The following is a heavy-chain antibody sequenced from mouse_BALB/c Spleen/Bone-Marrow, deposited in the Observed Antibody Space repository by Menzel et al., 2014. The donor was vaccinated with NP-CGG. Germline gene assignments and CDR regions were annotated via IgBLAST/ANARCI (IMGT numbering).Heavy chain of an antibody. Sequence: EVKVVESGPSLVKPSQTLSLTCSVTGDSITSGYWNWIRKFPGNKLEYMGYISYSGSTYYNPSLKSRISITRDTSKNXYYLQLNSVTTEDTATYYCARWGGYGNYDAMDYWGQGTSVTVSS. J-gene: IGHJ4*01. CDR3: ARWGGYGNYDAMDY. V-gene: IGHV3-8*02. CDR2: ISYSGST. CDR1: GDSITSGY. D-gene: IGHD2-10*02.